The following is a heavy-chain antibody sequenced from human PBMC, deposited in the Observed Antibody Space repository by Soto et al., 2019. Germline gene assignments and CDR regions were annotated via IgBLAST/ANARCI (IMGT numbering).Heavy chain of an antibody. CDR2: IWYDGSNK. CDR3: ARGATMVRRRAHYYGMDV. CDR1: GFTFSSYG. V-gene: IGHV3-33*01. D-gene: IGHD3-10*01. J-gene: IGHJ6*02. Sequence: QVQLVESGGGVVQPGRSLRLSCAASGFTFSSYGMHWVRQAPGKGLEWVAVIWYDGSNKYYADSVKGRFTISRDNSNNTRYLQMNSRRAEDTAVYYCARGATMVRRRAHYYGMDVWGQGTTVTVSS.